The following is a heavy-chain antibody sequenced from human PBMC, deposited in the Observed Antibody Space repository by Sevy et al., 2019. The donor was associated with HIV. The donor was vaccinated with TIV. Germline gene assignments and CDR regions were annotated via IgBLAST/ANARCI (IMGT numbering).Heavy chain of an antibody. D-gene: IGHD4-17*01. CDR1: GFIFDYYG. Sequence: GGSLRLSCAASGFIFDYYGMHWVRQAPGKGLEWVALISHDGSKKYYADSVKGRFTISRDNSKNTLYLQMNTLRRDDTAAYFCTKDPPVYGEFPYGMVVWGQGTTVTVSS. J-gene: IGHJ6*02. CDR3: TKDPPVYGEFPYGMVV. V-gene: IGHV3-30*18. CDR2: ISHDGSKK.